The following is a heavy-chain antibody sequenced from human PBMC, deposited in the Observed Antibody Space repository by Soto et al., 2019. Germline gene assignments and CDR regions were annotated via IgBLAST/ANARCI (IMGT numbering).Heavy chain of an antibody. CDR2: IYYSGST. CDR1: GGSISSGGYY. D-gene: IGHD6-13*01. Sequence: KPSETLSLTCTVSGGSISSGGYYWSWIRQHPGKGLEWIGYIYYSGSTYYNPSLKSRVTISVDTSKNQFSLKLSSVTAADTAVYYCARFLYLHIAAGQEHYYFDYWGQGTLVTVSS. J-gene: IGHJ4*02. CDR3: ARFLYLHIAAGQEHYYFDY. V-gene: IGHV4-31*03.